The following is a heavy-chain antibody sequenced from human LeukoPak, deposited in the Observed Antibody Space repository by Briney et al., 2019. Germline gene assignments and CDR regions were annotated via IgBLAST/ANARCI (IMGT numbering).Heavy chain of an antibody. CDR2: FDTGFGT. V-gene: IGHV3-23*01. Sequence: GGSLRLSCAASGFTFSTASLHWVRQAPGRGLEWVSAFDTGFGTYYPDSLKGRSTISRDNSKNTLFLQMNSLRADDTAVYYCARSSGWWSLDYWGQGTLVTVSS. D-gene: IGHD6-19*01. J-gene: IGHJ4*02. CDR3: ARSSGWWSLDY. CDR1: GFTFSTAS.